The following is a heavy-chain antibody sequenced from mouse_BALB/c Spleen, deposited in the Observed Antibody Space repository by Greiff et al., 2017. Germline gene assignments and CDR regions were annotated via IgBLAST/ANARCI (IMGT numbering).Heavy chain of an antibody. Sequence: EAMLVESGGGLVKPGGSLKLSCAASGFAFSSYDMSWVRQTPEKRLEWVAYISSGGGSTYYPDTVKGRFTISRDNAKNTLYLQMSSLKSEDTAMYYCARHYGSSSFYAMDYWGQGTSVTVSS. J-gene: IGHJ4*01. CDR3: ARHYGSSSFYAMDY. V-gene: IGHV5-12-1*01. CDR2: ISSGGGST. D-gene: IGHD1-1*01. CDR1: GFAFSSYD.